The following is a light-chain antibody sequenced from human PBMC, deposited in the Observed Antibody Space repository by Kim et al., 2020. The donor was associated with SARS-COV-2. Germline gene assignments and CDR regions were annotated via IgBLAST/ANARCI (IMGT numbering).Light chain of an antibody. CDR2: GAS. CDR1: QSVSSSY. V-gene: IGKV3-20*01. Sequence: SPGERATLSCRASQSVSSSYLAWYQQKPGQAPRLLIYGASSRATGIPDRFSGSGSGTDFTLTISRLEPEDFAVYYCQQYGSSPGTFGQGTKADIK. CDR3: QQYGSSPGT. J-gene: IGKJ1*01.